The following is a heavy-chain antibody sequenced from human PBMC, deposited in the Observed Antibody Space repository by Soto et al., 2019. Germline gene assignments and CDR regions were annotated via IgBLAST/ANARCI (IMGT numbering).Heavy chain of an antibody. Sequence: PSETLSLTCTVSGGSISSYYWSWIRQPPGKGLEWIGYIYYSGSTNYNPSLKSRVTISVDTSKNRFSLKLSSVTAADTAVYYCARVVGSSGWYWFDPWGQGTLVTVAS. D-gene: IGHD6-19*01. CDR1: GGSISSYY. CDR2: IYYSGST. CDR3: ARVVGSSGWYWFDP. J-gene: IGHJ5*02. V-gene: IGHV4-59*01.